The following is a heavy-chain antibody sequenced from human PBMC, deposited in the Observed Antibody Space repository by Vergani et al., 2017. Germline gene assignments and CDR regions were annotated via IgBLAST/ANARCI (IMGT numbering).Heavy chain of an antibody. CDR3: ASSIAVAARDYYYYMDV. D-gene: IGHD6-6*01. J-gene: IGHJ6*03. V-gene: IGHV1-69*01. CDR1: GGTFSSYA. Sequence: QVQLVQSGAEVKKPGSSVKVSCKASGGTFSSYAISWVRQAPGQGLEWMGGIIPIFGTANYAQKFQGRVTITADESTSTAYIELSSLRSEDTAVYYCASSIAVAARDYYYYMDVWGKGTTVTVA. CDR2: IIPIFGTA.